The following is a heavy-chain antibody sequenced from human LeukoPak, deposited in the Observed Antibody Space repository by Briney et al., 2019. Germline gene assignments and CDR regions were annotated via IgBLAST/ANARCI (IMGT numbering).Heavy chain of an antibody. CDR2: IYYSGST. CDR1: GGSISSYY. CDR3: AMAYSSSWYYFDY. J-gene: IGHJ4*02. V-gene: IGHV4-59*01. D-gene: IGHD6-13*01. Sequence: SETLSLTCTVSGGSISSYYWTWIRQPPGKGLEWIGYIYYSGSTNYNPSLKSRVTIAVDTSKNQFSLRLNSVTAADTAVYYCAMAYSSSWYYFDYWGQGTLVTVSS.